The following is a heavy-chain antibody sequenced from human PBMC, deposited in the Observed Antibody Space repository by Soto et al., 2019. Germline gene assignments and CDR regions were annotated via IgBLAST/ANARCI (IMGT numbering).Heavy chain of an antibody. CDR1: GGSISSSSYY. CDR3: ARCITIFGVVISLGWFDP. CDR2: IYYSGST. V-gene: IGHV4-39*01. D-gene: IGHD3-3*01. J-gene: IGHJ5*02. Sequence: QLQLQESGPGLVKPSETLSLTCTVSGGSISSSSYYWGWIRQPPGKGLEWIGSIYYSGSTYYNPSLKSRVTISVDTSKNPFCLKLSSVTAADTAVYYCARCITIFGVVISLGWFDPWGQGTLVTVSS.